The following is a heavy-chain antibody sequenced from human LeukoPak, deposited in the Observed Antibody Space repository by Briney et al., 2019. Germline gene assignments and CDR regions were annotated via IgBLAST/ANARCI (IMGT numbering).Heavy chain of an antibody. Sequence: KPSETLSLTCAVSGDSISSSSYYWGWIRQPPGKGLEWIGSIYHSGSTYYNPSLKSRVTISVDTSKNQFSLKLSSVTAADTAVYYCASVDLSGFYYYYMDVWGKGTTVTVSS. CDR2: IYHSGST. J-gene: IGHJ6*03. CDR3: ASVDLSGFYYYYMDV. D-gene: IGHD2-15*01. V-gene: IGHV4-39*07. CDR1: GDSISSSSYY.